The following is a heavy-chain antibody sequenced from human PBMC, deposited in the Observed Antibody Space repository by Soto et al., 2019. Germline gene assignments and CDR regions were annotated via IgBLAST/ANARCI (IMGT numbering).Heavy chain of an antibody. D-gene: IGHD2-2*01. CDR3: AGGAQCRGYYFDY. CDR2: IIPIFGTA. V-gene: IGHV1-69*13. Sequence: GASVKVSCKASGGTFSSYAISWVRQAPGQGLEWMGGIIPIFGTANYAQKFQGRVTITADESTSTAYMELSSLRSEDTAVYYCAGGAQCRGYYFDYWGQGTLVTVSS. J-gene: IGHJ4*02. CDR1: GGTFSSYA.